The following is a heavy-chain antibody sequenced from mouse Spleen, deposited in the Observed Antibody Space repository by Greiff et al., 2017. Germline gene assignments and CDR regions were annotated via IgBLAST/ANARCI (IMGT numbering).Heavy chain of an antibody. V-gene: IGHV3-1*02. D-gene: IGHD3-1*01. Sequence: EVMLVESGPGLVKPSQSLSLTCTVTGYSITSAYNWPWIRQFPGNKLEWMGYIHYSGSSNYNPSLKSRISITRDTSKNQSFLQLNSVTTEDTATYYCARQLGLRKAMDYWGQGTSVTVSS. CDR1: GYSITSAYN. J-gene: IGHJ4*01. CDR2: IHYSGSS. CDR3: ARQLGLRKAMDY.